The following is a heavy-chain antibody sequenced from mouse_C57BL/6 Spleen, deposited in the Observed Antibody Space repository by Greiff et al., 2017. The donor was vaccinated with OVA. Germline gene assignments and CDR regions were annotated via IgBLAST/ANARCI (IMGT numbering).Heavy chain of an antibody. J-gene: IGHJ3*01. CDR3: ARGGYSGAWFAY. Sequence: EVKLQESGPELVKPGASVKMSCKASGYTFTDYNMHWVKQSHGKSLEWIGYINPNNGGTSYNQKFKGKATLTVNKSSSTAYMELRSLTSEDSAVYYCARGGYSGAWFAYWGQGTLVTVSA. D-gene: IGHD2-3*01. CDR2: INPNNGGT. CDR1: GYTFTDYN. V-gene: IGHV1-22*01.